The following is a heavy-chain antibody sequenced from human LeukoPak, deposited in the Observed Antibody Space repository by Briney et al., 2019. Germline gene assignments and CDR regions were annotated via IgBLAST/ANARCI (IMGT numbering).Heavy chain of an antibody. D-gene: IGHD5-12*01. Sequence: ASVTVSCKASGYTFTSYAMHWVRQAPGQRLEWMGWINAGNGNTKYSQKFQGRVTITRDTSASTAYMELSSLRSEDTAVYSCARGVAANRYYFDYWGQGTLVTVSS. J-gene: IGHJ4*02. CDR1: GYTFTSYA. CDR3: ARGVAANRYYFDY. CDR2: INAGNGNT. V-gene: IGHV1-3*01.